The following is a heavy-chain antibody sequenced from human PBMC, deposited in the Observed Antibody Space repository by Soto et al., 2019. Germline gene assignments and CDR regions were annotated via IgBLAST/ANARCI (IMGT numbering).Heavy chain of an antibody. V-gene: IGHV1-69*06. Sequence: QVQLVQSGAEVKKPGSSVKVSCTASGGPFSSYAINWVRQAPGQGLEWMGVITPMFGAPHYAQNFKGRITITADKSPNTAYMELSSLTSGDTAVYFCARVVTGRWFDPWGQGTLVTVSS. J-gene: IGHJ5*02. CDR2: ITPMFGAP. CDR1: GGPFSSYA. CDR3: ARVVTGRWFDP.